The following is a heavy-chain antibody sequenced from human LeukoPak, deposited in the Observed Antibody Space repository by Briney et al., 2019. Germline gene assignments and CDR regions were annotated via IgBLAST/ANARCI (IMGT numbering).Heavy chain of an antibody. CDR2: INWNGCST. D-gene: IGHD3-10*01. Sequence: GGSLRLSCAASGFTFDDYGMSWVRQAPGKGLEWVSGINWNGCSTGYADSVKGRFTISRDNAKNSLYLQMNSLRAEDTALYYCARVVGSGSYESRFDPWGQGTLVTVSS. CDR1: GFTFDDYG. J-gene: IGHJ5*02. CDR3: ARVVGSGSYESRFDP. V-gene: IGHV3-20*04.